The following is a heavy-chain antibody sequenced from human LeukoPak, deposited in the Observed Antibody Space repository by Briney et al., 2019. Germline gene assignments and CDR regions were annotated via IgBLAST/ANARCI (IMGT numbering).Heavy chain of an antibody. Sequence: SETLSLTCAVYGGSFSGYYWNWIRQPPGKGLEWIGEINHSGSTSYNPSLNSRLTPSVDTSKNQFALKVHSVTAADTAVYYCARGILVDDYSSGSRSDYFDSWGQGNLVTVSS. J-gene: IGHJ4*02. CDR1: GGSFSGYY. D-gene: IGHD3-10*01. V-gene: IGHV4-34*01. CDR3: ARGILVDDYSSGSRSDYFDS. CDR2: INHSGST.